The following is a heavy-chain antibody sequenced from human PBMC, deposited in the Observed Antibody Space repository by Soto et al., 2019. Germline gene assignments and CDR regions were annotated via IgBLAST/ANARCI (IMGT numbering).Heavy chain of an antibody. J-gene: IGHJ4*02. CDR1: GDSLSTDYW. Sequence: SETLSLTCTVSGDSLSTDYWWSWVRQPPGKGLEWIGEIHHSGITNYIQSVRSRVTMSVDKSNNQASLELTSVAAADTAVYYCARGISYRWVYWGQGILVTVSS. V-gene: IGHV4-4*02. CDR3: ARGISYRWVY. CDR2: IHHSGIT. D-gene: IGHD3-16*02.